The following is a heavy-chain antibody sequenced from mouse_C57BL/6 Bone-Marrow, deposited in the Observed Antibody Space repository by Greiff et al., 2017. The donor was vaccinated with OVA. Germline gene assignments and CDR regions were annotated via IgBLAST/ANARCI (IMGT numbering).Heavy chain of an antibody. CDR3: SRDYSNYPVAC. V-gene: IGHV1-54*01. J-gene: IGHJ3*01. CDR2: INPGSGGT. CDR1: GYAFTNYL. D-gene: IGHD2-5*01. Sequence: VQLQQSGAELVRPGTSVKVSCKASGYAFTNYLIEWVKQRPGQGLEWIGVINPGSGGTNYNEKFKGKATLTADKSSSTAYMQLSSLTSEDSAVYFYSRDYSNYPVACGGRGTLIAVSA.